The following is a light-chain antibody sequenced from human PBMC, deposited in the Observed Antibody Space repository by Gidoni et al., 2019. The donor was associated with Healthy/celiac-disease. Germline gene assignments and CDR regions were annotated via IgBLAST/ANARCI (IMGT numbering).Light chain of an antibody. CDR3: QQYGRSPLT. CDR1: QSVSSSY. Sequence: EIVLPQSPGTLSLSPGERATLSCRASQSVSSSYLAWYQQKPGQAPRLLIYGASRRATGSPDRFSGSGSGTDFTLTISRLEPEDFAVYYCQQYGRSPLTFGQGTKVEIK. CDR2: GAS. J-gene: IGKJ1*01. V-gene: IGKV3-20*01.